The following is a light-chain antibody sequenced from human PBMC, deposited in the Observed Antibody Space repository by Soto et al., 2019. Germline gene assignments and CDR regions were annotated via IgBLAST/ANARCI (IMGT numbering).Light chain of an antibody. Sequence: QSALTQPDYVSGSPGQSITISCTGTSSDIGTYNLVSWYQQHPGKAPKLIIYDATKRPSGVSNRFSGSKSGNTASLTISGLQTEDEADYYCCSYAGGSTLVFGGGTKLTVL. CDR2: DAT. CDR3: CSYAGGSTLV. V-gene: IGLV2-23*01. CDR1: SSDIGTYNL. J-gene: IGLJ3*02.